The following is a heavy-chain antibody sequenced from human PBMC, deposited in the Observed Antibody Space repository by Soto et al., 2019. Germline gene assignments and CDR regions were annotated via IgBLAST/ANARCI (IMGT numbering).Heavy chain of an antibody. CDR1: GFSLTTSGVG. CDR2: MYWYDDK. CDR3: AHRVLRTVFGLVTTTAIYFDF. Sequence: QITLNESGPTQVKPRQTLTLTCTFSGFSLTTSGVGVGWIRQSPGKAPEWLALMYWYDDKRYSPSLKSRLTITTETSKNQVVLTMADLDPADTATYYCAHRVLRTVFGLVTTTAIYFDFWGQGTPVAVSS. J-gene: IGHJ4*02. D-gene: IGHD3-3*01. V-gene: IGHV2-5*01.